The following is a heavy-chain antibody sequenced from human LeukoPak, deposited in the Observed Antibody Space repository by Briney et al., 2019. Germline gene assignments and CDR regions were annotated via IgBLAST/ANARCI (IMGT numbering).Heavy chain of an antibody. CDR1: GFSFSRYS. V-gene: IGHV3-21*01. CDR2: ISATSGYI. J-gene: IGHJ4*02. CDR3: ARENGYSYGYEVDC. Sequence: PGGSLRLSCAASGFSFSRYSMNLVRQVPGKGLEWVSSISATSGYIYYADSVKGRFTISRDNAKNSLYLQMNSLRTEDTALYYCARENGYSYGYEVDCWGRGTLVTVSS. D-gene: IGHD5-18*01.